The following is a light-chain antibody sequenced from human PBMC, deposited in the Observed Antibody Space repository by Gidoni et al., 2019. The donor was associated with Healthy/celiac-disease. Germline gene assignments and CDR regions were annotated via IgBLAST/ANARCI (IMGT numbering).Light chain of an antibody. J-gene: IGLJ2*01. CDR3: QSYDSSLV. CDR2: GNS. V-gene: IGLV1-40*01. Sequence: HSVLTQPPSVSGAPGQRVTISCTGSSSNIGAGYDVPWYQQLQGTAPNLLIYGNSNRPSGVPDRFSGSKSGTSASLAITGLQAEDEADYYCQSYDSSLVFGGGTKLTVL. CDR1: SSNIGAGYD.